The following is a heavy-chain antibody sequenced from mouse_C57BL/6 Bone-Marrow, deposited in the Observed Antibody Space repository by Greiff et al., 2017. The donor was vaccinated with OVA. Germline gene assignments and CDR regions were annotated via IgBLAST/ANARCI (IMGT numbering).Heavy chain of an antibody. CDR3: ARSGTSCYIWYFDV. V-gene: IGHV1-64*01. CDR2: IHPNSGST. Sequence: VQLQQPGAELVKPGASVKLSCKASGYTFTSYWMHWVKQRPGQGLEWIGMIHPNSGSTNYNEKFKSKATLTVDKSSSTAYMQLSSLTSEDSAVYYCARSGTSCYIWYFDVWGTGTTVTVSS. CDR1: GYTFTSYW. D-gene: IGHD1-3*01. J-gene: IGHJ1*03.